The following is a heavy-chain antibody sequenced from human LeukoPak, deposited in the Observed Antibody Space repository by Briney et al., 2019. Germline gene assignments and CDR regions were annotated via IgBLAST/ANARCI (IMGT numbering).Heavy chain of an antibody. CDR2: ISGGSNTI. CDR3: ASSLTTHYYYMDV. CDR1: GFSFSTFR. D-gene: IGHD4-11*01. J-gene: IGHJ6*03. V-gene: IGHV3-48*01. Sequence: GGSLRLSCTGSGFSFSTFRMNWVRQAPGKGLEWVSYISGGSNTIYYADSVKGRFTISRDNARNSLYLQMNSLRAEDTAVYYCASSLTTHYYYMDVWGNGTTVTVSS.